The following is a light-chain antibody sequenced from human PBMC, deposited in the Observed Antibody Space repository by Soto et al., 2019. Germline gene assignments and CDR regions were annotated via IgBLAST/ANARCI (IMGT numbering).Light chain of an antibody. J-gene: IGLJ2*01. CDR2: DVS. CDR1: SSDVGGYDY. V-gene: IGLV2-14*03. CDR3: SSYRGSSTPSVV. Sequence: QSALTQPASVSGSPGQSITISCTGASSDVGGYDYVSWYQQHPGKAPKLMIYDVSSRPSGVSNRFSGSKSGNTASLTISGLQAEDEADYYCSSYRGSSTPSVVFGGGTKLTVL.